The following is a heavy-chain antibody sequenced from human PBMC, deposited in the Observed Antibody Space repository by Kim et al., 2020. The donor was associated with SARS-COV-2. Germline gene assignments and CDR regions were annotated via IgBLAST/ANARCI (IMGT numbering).Heavy chain of an antibody. Sequence: GGSLRLSCAASGFTFSSYWMHWVRQAPGKGLVWVSRINSDGSSTSYADSVKGRFTISRDNAKNTLYLQMNSLRAEDTAVYYCARERGYGDYDWFDPWGQGTLVTVSS. CDR3: ARERGYGDYDWFDP. D-gene: IGHD4-17*01. CDR1: GFTFSSYW. J-gene: IGHJ5*02. CDR2: INSDGSST. V-gene: IGHV3-74*01.